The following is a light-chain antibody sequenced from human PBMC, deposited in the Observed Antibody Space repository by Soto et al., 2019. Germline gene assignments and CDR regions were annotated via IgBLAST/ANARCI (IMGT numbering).Light chain of an antibody. CDR2: GAS. V-gene: IGKV3D-15*01. J-gene: IGKJ4*01. Sequence: EIVLTQSPGTLSLSPGERATLSCMASQSVSDNLAWYQQKPGQAPRLLIYGASTRATAIPARFSGSGSGTEFTLTIGSLQSEDFAVYYCQQYNNWPLTFGGGTKVDIK. CDR1: QSVSDN. CDR3: QQYNNWPLT.